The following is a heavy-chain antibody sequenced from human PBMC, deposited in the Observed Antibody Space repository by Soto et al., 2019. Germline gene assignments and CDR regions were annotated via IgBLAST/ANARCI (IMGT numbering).Heavy chain of an antibody. V-gene: IGHV1-18*01. CDR3: ARDSFPGYCSGGSCGFRWFDP. J-gene: IGHJ5*02. D-gene: IGHD2-15*01. CDR1: GYTFTSYG. CDR2: ISAYNGNT. Sequence: APVKVSCKASGYTFTSYGISCVRQAPGQGLEWMGWISAYNGNTNYAQKLQGRVTMTTDTSTSTAYMELRSLRSDDTAVYYCARDSFPGYCSGGSCGFRWFDPWGQGTLVTVSS.